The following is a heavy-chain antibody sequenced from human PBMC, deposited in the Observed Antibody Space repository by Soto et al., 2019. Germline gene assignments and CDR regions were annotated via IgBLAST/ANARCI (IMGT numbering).Heavy chain of an antibody. CDR2: ISASKGNT. CDR3: ARDSGYSYGFDY. Sequence: GASGKVSCKASRGTLSSYAISWGRQAPGQGLEWMGWISASKGNTKYAQRLQGRVTMTTDTSTSTAYMELRRLRSDDTAVYYCARDSGYSYGFDYWGQGTLVTVSS. J-gene: IGHJ4*02. D-gene: IGHD5-18*01. CDR1: RGTLSSYA. V-gene: IGHV1-18*01.